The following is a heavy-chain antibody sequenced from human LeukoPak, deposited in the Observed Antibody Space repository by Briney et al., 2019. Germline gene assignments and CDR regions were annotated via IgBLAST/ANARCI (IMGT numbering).Heavy chain of an antibody. V-gene: IGHV3-21*01. Sequence: PGGSLRLSCAASGFTFSSYSMNWVRQAPGKGLEWVSSISSSSSYIYYADSVKGRYTISRDNAKNSLYLQMNSLRAEDTAVYYCARHRSIYDILTGYYGPSRRVEYYFDYWGQGTLVTVSS. CDR1: GFTFSSYS. CDR3: ARHRSIYDILTGYYGPSRRVEYYFDY. J-gene: IGHJ4*02. D-gene: IGHD3-9*01. CDR2: ISSSSSYI.